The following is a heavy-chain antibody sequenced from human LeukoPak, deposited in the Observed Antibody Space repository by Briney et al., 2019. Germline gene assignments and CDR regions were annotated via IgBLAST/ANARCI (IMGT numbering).Heavy chain of an antibody. CDR3: ASQHSHSSGYYWDRFR. V-gene: IGHV1-69*05. Sequence: SVKVSCKASGGTFSSYAISWVRQAPGQGLEWMGRIIPIFGTANYAQKFQGRVTITTDESTSTAYMELSSLRSEDTAVYYCASQHSHSSGYYWDRFRWGQGTLVTVSS. CDR1: GGTFSSYA. J-gene: IGHJ4*02. CDR2: IIPIFGTA. D-gene: IGHD3-22*01.